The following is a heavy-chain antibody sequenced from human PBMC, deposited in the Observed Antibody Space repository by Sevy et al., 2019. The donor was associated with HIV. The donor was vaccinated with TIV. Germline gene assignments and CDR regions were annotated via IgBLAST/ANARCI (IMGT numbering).Heavy chain of an antibody. V-gene: IGHV3-48*03. CDR2: INNGGTTT. Sequence: GGSLRLSCAASGFSFSGYEMNWVRQAPGKGLEWISYINNGGTTTYYADSVKGRFTISRDNAKNSLYLQMNSLRAEDTDLYYCAREGCTRPHDYWGQGTRVTVSS. J-gene: IGHJ4*02. CDR1: GFSFSGYE. CDR3: AREGCTRPHDY. D-gene: IGHD2-8*01.